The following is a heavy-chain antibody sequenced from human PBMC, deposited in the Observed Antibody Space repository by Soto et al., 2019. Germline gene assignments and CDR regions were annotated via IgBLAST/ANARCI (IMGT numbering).Heavy chain of an antibody. Sequence: PSETLSLTCTVSGGSISSYYWSWIRQPAGKGLEWIGRIYTSGSTNYNPPLKSRVTMSVDTSKNQFSLKLSSVTAADTAVYYCARVATSSSWPLYYYYGMDVWGQGTTVTVSS. CDR2: IYTSGST. J-gene: IGHJ6*02. V-gene: IGHV4-4*07. CDR3: ARVATSSSWPLYYYYGMDV. D-gene: IGHD6-13*01. CDR1: GGSISSYY.